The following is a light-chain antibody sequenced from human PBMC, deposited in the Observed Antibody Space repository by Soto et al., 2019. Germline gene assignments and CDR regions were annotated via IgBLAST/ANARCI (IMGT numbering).Light chain of an antibody. CDR1: QNIRSR. CDR3: QQCHAYSLT. CDR2: DAS. Sequence: DIQMTQSPSTLSASVGDRVTITCRASQNIRSRLAWYQQQPGKAPRLLIYDASILESGVPSRFSGRGSGTEFTLTITSLQPDDFATYYCQQCHAYSLTFGGGTKVEIK. J-gene: IGKJ4*01. V-gene: IGKV1-5*03.